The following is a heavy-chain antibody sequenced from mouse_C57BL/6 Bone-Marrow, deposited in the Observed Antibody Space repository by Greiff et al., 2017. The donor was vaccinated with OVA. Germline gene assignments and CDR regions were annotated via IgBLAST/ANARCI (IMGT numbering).Heavy chain of an antibody. CDR3: ARYRGYDYAFDY. V-gene: IGHV1-52*01. CDR1: GYTFTSYW. D-gene: IGHD2-4*01. CDR2: IDPSDSET. Sequence: QVQLQQPGAELVRPGSSVKLSCKASGYTFTSYWMHWVKQRPIQGLEWIGNIDPSDSETHYNQKFKDKATLTVDKSSSTAYMQLSSLPSEDSAVYYCARYRGYDYAFDYWGQGTTLTVSS. J-gene: IGHJ2*01.